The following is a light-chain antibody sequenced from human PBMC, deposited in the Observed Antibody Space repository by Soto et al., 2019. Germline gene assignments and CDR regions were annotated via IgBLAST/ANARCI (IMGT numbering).Light chain of an antibody. J-gene: IGKJ2*01. V-gene: IGKV1-5*01. CDR2: DAS. CDR3: QQYNTYSYT. Sequence: DIQMTQSPSTLSASVGDRVTITCRASQSISNWLAWYQQRPGKAPKILIYDASTLESWVPSSFSGSGSGTEFTLTFSGLRPDDFATYYCQQYNTYSYTFGQGTKREIK. CDR1: QSISNW.